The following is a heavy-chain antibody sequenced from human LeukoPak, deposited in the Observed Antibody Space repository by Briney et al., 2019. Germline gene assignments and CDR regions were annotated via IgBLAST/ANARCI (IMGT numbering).Heavy chain of an antibody. CDR3: ARSRVLVTFGFER. Sequence: GASVTVSFTSSGYTFTGYYMHWVRQAPGQGLEWMGWINPNSGGTNYAQKFQGRVTMTRDTSISTAYMELRRLRSDDTAVSYCARSRVLVTFGFERWGQGTLVTVSS. V-gene: IGHV1-2*02. CDR2: INPNSGGT. CDR1: GYTFTGYY. D-gene: IGHD3-3*01. J-gene: IGHJ5*02.